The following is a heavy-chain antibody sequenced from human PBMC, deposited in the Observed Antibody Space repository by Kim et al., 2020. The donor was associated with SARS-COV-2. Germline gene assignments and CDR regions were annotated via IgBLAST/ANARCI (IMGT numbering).Heavy chain of an antibody. CDR3: ATGAVAGIYYYYGMDV. V-gene: IGHV3-23*01. CDR1: GFTFSSYA. Sequence: GGSLRLSCAASGFTFSSYAMSWVRQAPGKGLEWVSAISGSGGSTYYADSVKGRFTISRDNPKNTLYLQMNSLRAEDTAVYYCATGAVAGIYYYYGMDVWGQGTTVTVSS. CDR2: ISGSGGST. D-gene: IGHD6-19*01. J-gene: IGHJ6*02.